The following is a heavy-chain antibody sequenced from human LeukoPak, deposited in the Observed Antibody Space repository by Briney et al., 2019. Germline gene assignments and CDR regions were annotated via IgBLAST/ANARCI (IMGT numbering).Heavy chain of an antibody. Sequence: GGSLRLSCAASGFTFSSYGMHWVRQAPGKGLEWVAVISYDGSNKYYADSVKGRFTISRDNSKNTLYLQMNSLGAEDTAVYYCAKVGDYGDYVGDDAFDIWGQGTMVTVSS. V-gene: IGHV3-30*18. J-gene: IGHJ3*02. CDR1: GFTFSSYG. CDR3: AKVGDYGDYVGDDAFDI. CDR2: ISYDGSNK. D-gene: IGHD4-17*01.